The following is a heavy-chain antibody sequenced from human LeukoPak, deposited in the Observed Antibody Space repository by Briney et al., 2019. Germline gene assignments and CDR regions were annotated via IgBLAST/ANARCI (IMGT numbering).Heavy chain of an antibody. CDR3: ARESRYCSGGSCYYRERYFDY. Sequence: GGSLRLSCAASGFTFSDYYMSWIRQAPGKGLEWVSYISSSGSTIYYADSVKGRFTISRDNAKNSLYLQMNSLRAEDTAVYYCARESRYCSGGSCYYRERYFDYWGQGTLVTVSS. V-gene: IGHV3-11*01. J-gene: IGHJ4*02. CDR2: ISSSGSTI. CDR1: GFTFSDYY. D-gene: IGHD2-15*01.